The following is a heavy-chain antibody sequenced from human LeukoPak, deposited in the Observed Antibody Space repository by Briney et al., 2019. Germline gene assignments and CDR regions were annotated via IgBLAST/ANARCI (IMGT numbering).Heavy chain of an antibody. CDR2: IDHSGST. Sequence: SETLPLTCTVSGYSISSGYYWGWIRQPPGKGLEWTGSIDHSGSTYYNPSLKSRITISVDTSKNQFSLKLSSVTAADTAVYYCAKDSRYFDWLFRYWGQGTLVTVSS. CDR3: AKDSRYFDWLFRY. J-gene: IGHJ4*02. CDR1: GYSISSGYY. V-gene: IGHV4-38-2*02. D-gene: IGHD3-9*01.